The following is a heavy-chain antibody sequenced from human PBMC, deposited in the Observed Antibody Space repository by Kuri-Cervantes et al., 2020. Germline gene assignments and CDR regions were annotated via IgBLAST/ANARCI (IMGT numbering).Heavy chain of an antibody. CDR2: IHTSGST. V-gene: IGHV4-4*07. CDR3: ARVEPIFCSSTSCYVRD. CDR1: GGSISSYY. J-gene: IGHJ4*02. D-gene: IGHD2-2*01. Sequence: SETLSLTCTVSGGSISSYYWSWIRQAAGKGLEWIGRIHTSGSTNYNPSLKSRVTMSVDTSKNQFSLKLSSVTAADTAVYYCARVEPIFCSSTSCYVRDWGQGTLVTVSS.